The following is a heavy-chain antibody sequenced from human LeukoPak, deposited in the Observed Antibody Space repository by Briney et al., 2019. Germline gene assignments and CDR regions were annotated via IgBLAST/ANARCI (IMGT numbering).Heavy chain of an antibody. D-gene: IGHD6-13*01. CDR2: IFYSGRT. CDR1: GVSISSSSHH. V-gene: IGHV4-39*01. J-gene: IGHJ4*02. Sequence: SETLSLTCTVSGVSISSSSHHWGWIRQPPGKGLEWIGSIFYSGRTYYNPSLKSRVTISVDTSKNYVSLKLSSVTAADTAVYYCARQGSSSWLYYFDYWGQGTLVTVSS. CDR3: ARQGSSSWLYYFDY.